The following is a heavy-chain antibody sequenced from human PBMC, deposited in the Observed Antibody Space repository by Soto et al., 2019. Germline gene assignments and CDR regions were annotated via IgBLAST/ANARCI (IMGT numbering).Heavy chain of an antibody. CDR3: ATSGWNEDFYYYYGMDV. J-gene: IGHJ6*02. V-gene: IGHV4-4*02. CDR2: IYHSGNT. CDR1: GDSVTRSNW. D-gene: IGHD6-19*01. Sequence: SETLSLTCAVSGDSVTRSNWWSWVRQSPGKGLEWIGEIYHSGNTRYNPSLKSRITMSVDKSKNQFSLKMTSVTAADTAVYYCATSGWNEDFYYYYGMDVWGQGTTVTVSS.